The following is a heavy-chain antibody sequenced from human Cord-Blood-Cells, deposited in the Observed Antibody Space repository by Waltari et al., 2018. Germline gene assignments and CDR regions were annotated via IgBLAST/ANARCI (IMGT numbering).Heavy chain of an antibody. D-gene: IGHD6-6*01. Sequence: EVQLVESGGGLIQPGGSLSLSCAASGFTVSSNYMSWVRQAPGKGRAWVTVIYSGGSTYHADSLKGRFTISRDNSKNTLYLQRKSLRAEDTAVYYCARHRESSSFDYWGQGTLVTVSS. J-gene: IGHJ4*02. V-gene: IGHV3-53*01. CDR3: ARHRESSSFDY. CDR1: GFTVSSNY. CDR2: IYSGGST.